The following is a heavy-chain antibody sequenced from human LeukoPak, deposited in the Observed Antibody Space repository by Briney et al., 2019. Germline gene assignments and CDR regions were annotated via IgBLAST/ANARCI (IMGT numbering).Heavy chain of an antibody. CDR1: GGTFSSYA. D-gene: IGHD2-15*01. V-gene: IGHV1-69*04. CDR3: ADGSAAATPGDY. J-gene: IGHJ4*02. CDR2: IIPILGIA. Sequence: SVTVSCKASGGTFSSYAISWVRQAPGQGLEWMGRIIPILGIANYAQKFQGRVTITADKSTSTAYMELSSLRSEDTAVYYCADGSAAATPGDYWGQGTLVTVSS.